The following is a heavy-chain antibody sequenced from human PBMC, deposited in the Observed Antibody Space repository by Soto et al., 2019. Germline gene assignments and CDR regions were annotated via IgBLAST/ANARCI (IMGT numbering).Heavy chain of an antibody. CDR3: ARAVSPYFGTWFDP. CDR1: GGSITGGNSYS. D-gene: IGHD3-10*01. Sequence: PSETRSRTCAVSGGSITGGNSYSWAWIRQPPGRGLEWIGSISQTWATSYNPSLKSRVSVSLDKSKNQFSLRLSSVTAADMAVYYCARAVSPYFGTWFDPWGQGTLVTVSS. J-gene: IGHJ5*02. V-gene: IGHV4-30-2*01. CDR2: ISQTWAT.